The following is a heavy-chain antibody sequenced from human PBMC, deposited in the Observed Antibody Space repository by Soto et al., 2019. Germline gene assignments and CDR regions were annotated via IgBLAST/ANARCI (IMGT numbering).Heavy chain of an antibody. CDR3: ARQNGYAFDI. D-gene: IGHD2-2*03. V-gene: IGHV3-30*03. CDR2: ISYDGSNK. CDR1: GFTFSNYG. Sequence: QVQLMDSGGGVVQPGRSLRLSCVASGFTFSNYGMHWVRQAPGKGLEWVAVISYDGSNKHYADSVKGRFIISRDTSTNTLYLQMNSLRAEDTAVYYCARQNGYAFDIWGQGTLVTVSS. J-gene: IGHJ3*02.